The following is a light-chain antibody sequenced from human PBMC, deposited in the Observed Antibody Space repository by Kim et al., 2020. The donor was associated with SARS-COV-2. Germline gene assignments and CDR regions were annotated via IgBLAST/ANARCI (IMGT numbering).Light chain of an antibody. V-gene: IGKV1-39*01. J-gene: IGKJ3*01. Sequence: DIQMTQSPSSLSASVGDRVTITCRANQSITGYLNWYQRKPGKAPKVLIYAASNLQSGVPSRFSGSGSGADFSLTITSLQPEDFATYYCQQSYSTPFTFGPGTKVDIK. CDR2: AAS. CDR3: QQSYSTPFT. CDR1: QSITGY.